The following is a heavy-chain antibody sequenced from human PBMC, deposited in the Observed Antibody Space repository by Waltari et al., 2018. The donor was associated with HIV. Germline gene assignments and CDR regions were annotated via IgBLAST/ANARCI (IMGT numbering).Heavy chain of an antibody. CDR1: GLPFSSYG. V-gene: IGHV3-30*02. Sequence: QVQLVESGGGVVQPGGSLRLSCAASGLPFSSYGMHWLRSAQGKGLEWVGFKRYDGSNKYYADSVKGRFTISRDNSKNTLYLQMNSLRAEDTAVYYCAKDLEEWLVRGYYGMDVWGQGTTVTVSS. J-gene: IGHJ6*02. CDR3: AKDLEEWLVRGYYGMDV. CDR2: KRYDGSNK. D-gene: IGHD6-19*01.